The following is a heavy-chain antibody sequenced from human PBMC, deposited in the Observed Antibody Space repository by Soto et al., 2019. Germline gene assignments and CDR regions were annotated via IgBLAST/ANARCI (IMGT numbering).Heavy chain of an antibody. Sequence: QGQLVQSGPEVKKPWASVKVCCKTSGYAFSRYGISWVRQAPGQGLEWMGWISGYNGDTNYAQKVQGRVTMTIDTSTYTAYMELRSLTSDDTAIYYCAKNGQPPYYYYGMDVWGQGTTVTVSS. CDR2: ISGYNGDT. J-gene: IGHJ6*02. V-gene: IGHV1-18*01. D-gene: IGHD2-8*01. CDR3: AKNGQPPYYYYGMDV. CDR1: GYAFSRYG.